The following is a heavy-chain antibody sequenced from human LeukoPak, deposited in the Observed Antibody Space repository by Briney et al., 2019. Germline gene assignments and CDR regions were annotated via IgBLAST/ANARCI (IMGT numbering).Heavy chain of an antibody. CDR3: AKDSYSKGDF. D-gene: IGHD6-13*01. CDR2: IKNDGAVK. CDR1: GFTFSYHW. J-gene: IGHJ4*02. Sequence: GGSLRLSCAASGFTFSYHWMTWVRQAPGKGLEWVANIKNDGAVKNYADSVKGRFTISRDNAKNSLYLQMNSLRAEDTAVYYCAKDSYSKGDFWGQGVLVTVSS. V-gene: IGHV3-7*01.